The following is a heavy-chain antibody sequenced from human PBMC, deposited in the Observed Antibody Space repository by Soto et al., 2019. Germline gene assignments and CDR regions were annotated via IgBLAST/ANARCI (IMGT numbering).Heavy chain of an antibody. CDR2: ISGSGGST. Sequence: GGSLRLSCAASGFTFSSYAMSWVRQAPGKGLEWVSAISGSGGSTYYADSVKGRFTISRDNSKNTLYLQMNSLRAEDTAVYYCAKVECSGGSCSYYYYYMDVWGKGTTVTVSS. CDR3: AKVECSGGSCSYYYYYMDV. V-gene: IGHV3-23*01. CDR1: GFTFSSYA. D-gene: IGHD2-15*01. J-gene: IGHJ6*03.